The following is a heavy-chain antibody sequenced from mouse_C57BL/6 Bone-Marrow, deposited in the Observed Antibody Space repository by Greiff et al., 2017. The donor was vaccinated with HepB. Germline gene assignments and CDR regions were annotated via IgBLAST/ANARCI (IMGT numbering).Heavy chain of an antibody. CDR3: ARAPLGYYAMDY. V-gene: IGHV7-3*01. CDR1: GFTFTDYY. CDR2: IRNKANGYTT. J-gene: IGHJ4*01. Sequence: EVKLVESGGGLVQPGGSLSLSCAASGFTFTDYYMSWVRQPPGKALEWLGFIRNKANGYTTEYSASVKGRFTISRDNSQSILYLQMNALRAEDRATYYCARAPLGYYAMDYWGQGTSVTVSS.